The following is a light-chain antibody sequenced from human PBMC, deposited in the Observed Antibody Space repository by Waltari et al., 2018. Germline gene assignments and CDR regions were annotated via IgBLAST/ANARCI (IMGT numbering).Light chain of an antibody. Sequence: ELVLTQSPGTLSLSQGERVTLSCRAGQSVSRNYLAWYQQRPGQAPRLLIYGASRRATGIPDRFSGSGSGTDFTLTISRLELEDFGVYYCQHYDTSAPLTFGGGSKVEIK. CDR3: QHYDTSAPLT. J-gene: IGKJ4*01. V-gene: IGKV3-20*01. CDR2: GAS. CDR1: QSVSRNY.